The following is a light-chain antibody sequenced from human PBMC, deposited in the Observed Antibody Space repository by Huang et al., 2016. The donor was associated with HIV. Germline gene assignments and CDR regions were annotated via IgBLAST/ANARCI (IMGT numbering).Light chain of an antibody. CDR3: QQYYSYWT. J-gene: IGKJ1*01. CDR2: AAS. Sequence: AIRMTQSPSSLSASTGDRVNITCRAIQDINNFLAWYQQKPGKAPNRLIYAASILEKGVPSRFSGSGSGTEFNLSISSLQSEDFAIYYCQQYYSYWTFGQGTQVEIK. CDR1: QDINNF. V-gene: IGKV1-8*01.